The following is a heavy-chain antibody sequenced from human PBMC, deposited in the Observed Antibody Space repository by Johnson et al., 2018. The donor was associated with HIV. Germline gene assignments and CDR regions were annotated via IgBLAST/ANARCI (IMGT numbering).Heavy chain of an antibody. J-gene: IGHJ3*02. V-gene: IGHV3-72*01. D-gene: IGHD3-9*01. CDR1: GFTFSDHY. Sequence: VQLVESGGGVVQPGGSLRLSCAASGFTFSDHYMDWVRQATGKGLEWVGRTRNKANSYTTEYAASVKGRFTISRDDSKNSLYLQMNSLKTEDTAVYYCARGGYYDILTGYYALAAFDIWGQGTMVTVSS. CDR3: ARGGYYDILTGYYALAAFDI. CDR2: TRNKANSYTT.